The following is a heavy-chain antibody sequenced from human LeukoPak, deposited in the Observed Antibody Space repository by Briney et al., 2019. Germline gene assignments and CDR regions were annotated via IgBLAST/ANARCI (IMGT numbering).Heavy chain of an antibody. J-gene: IGHJ6*03. D-gene: IGHD3-9*01. CDR3: ASTKSSRYFDWLLSTGYYMDV. V-gene: IGHV4-38-2*01. Sequence: PSETLSLTCAVSGYSISSGYYWVWIRQPPAKGLEWIGSIDHIGSTYYKPSLKSRVTISVEPSKNQFSLKLSSVTAADTAVYYCASTKSSRYFDWLLSTGYYMDVWGKGTTVTVSS. CDR1: GYSISSGYY. CDR2: IDHIGST.